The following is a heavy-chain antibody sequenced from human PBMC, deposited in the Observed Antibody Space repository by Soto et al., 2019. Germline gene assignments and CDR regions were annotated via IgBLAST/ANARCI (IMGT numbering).Heavy chain of an antibody. CDR3: VRDSRTGCSSINCYMH. Sequence: QLQLRESGPGLVQPSGTLSLTCDVSGDSLTNNHWWSWVRQAPGKGLEWIGEIWHTGRPNYNPSLKSRVAISIDKSKNQFSLKLSSVTAADTAAYYCVRDSRTGCSSINCYMHWGQGTLVTVSS. V-gene: IGHV4-4*02. J-gene: IGHJ4*02. CDR1: GDSLTNNHW. CDR2: IWHTGRP. D-gene: IGHD2-15*01.